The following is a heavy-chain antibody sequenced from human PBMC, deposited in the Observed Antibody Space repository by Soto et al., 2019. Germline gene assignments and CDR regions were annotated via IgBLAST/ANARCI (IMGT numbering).Heavy chain of an antibody. CDR1: GGSFSGYY. CDR2: INHSGST. D-gene: IGHD3-10*01. J-gene: IGHJ4*02. V-gene: IGHV4-34*01. Sequence: QVQLQQWGAGLLKPSETLSLTCAVYGGSFSGYYWSWIRQPPGKGLEWIGEINHSGSTNYNPSLKIRVTISVDTSKHQFSLKLRSVTAADTAVYYCARGPSGEFSFDYWGQGTLVTVSS. CDR3: ARGPSGEFSFDY.